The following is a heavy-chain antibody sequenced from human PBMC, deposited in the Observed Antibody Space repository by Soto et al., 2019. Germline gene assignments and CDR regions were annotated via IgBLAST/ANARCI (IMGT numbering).Heavy chain of an antibody. Sequence: SETLSLTCTVSGGSISIADYYWTWIRQPPGKGLEWIGYIYDSGSTSDNPSLKSRVTISVDPSKNQFSLKLSSVTAADTAVYYCARGIPARPARLGMDVWGQGTTVTVSS. CDR3: ARGIPARPARLGMDV. J-gene: IGHJ6*02. D-gene: IGHD6-6*01. CDR1: GGSISIADYY. CDR2: IYDSGST. V-gene: IGHV4-30-4*01.